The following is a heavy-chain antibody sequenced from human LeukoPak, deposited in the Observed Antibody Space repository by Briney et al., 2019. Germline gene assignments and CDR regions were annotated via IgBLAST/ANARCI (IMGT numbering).Heavy chain of an antibody. J-gene: IGHJ3*01. Sequence: GASVKVSCKTSGFTFSTSAVQWARQARGQRLEWIGWIIVGSGATNYAQSLQGRFTITRDMSTNTAYMELSSLGSEDSAVYYCAAELYGVYTDCCTFHLWGQGTMVTVSS. V-gene: IGHV1-58*01. D-gene: IGHD4-17*01. CDR1: GFTFSTSA. CDR2: IIVGSGAT. CDR3: AAELYGVYTDCCTFHL.